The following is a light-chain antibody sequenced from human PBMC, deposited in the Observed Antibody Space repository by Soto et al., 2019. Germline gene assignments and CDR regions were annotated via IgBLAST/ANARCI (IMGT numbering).Light chain of an antibody. CDR2: GAY. Sequence: EIVMTQSPATLSVSPGERATLSCRASQSVSGNLAWYQQKPGQARRLLIYGAYTRATGIPARFSGSGSGTAVTLPLSRLQSGDFALYDCQQYNNWPPLTFAGGTKLEIQ. CDR1: QSVSGN. J-gene: IGKJ4*01. CDR3: QQYNNWPPLT. V-gene: IGKV3-15*01.